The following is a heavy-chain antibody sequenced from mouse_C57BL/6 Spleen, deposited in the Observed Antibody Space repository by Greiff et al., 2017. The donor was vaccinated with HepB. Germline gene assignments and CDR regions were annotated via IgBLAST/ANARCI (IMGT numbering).Heavy chain of an antibody. CDR1: GYTFTSYW. CDR2: IDPSDSYT. J-gene: IGHJ2*01. Sequence: VQLQQPGAELVRPGTSVKLSCKASGYTFTSYWMHWVKQRPGQGLEWIGVIDPSDSYTNYNQKFKGKATLTVDTSSSTAYMQLSSLTSEDSAVYYCATPLTTVVDYWGQGTTLTVSS. CDR3: ATPLTTVVDY. D-gene: IGHD1-1*01. V-gene: IGHV1-59*01.